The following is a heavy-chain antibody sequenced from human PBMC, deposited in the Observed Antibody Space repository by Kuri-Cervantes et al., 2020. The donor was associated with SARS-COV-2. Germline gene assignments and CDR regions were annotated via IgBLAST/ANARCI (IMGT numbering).Heavy chain of an antibody. J-gene: IGHJ4*02. V-gene: IGHV3-23*01. CDR1: GFYFGDYY. D-gene: IGHD2-2*01. Sequence: GESLKISCAVSGFYFGDYYMSWIRQAPGKGLEWVSTIGSSGGSTYYADSVKGQFTISRDNSKNTLYLQMSSLRAEDTAVYYCAKAGDIVVVPAAYFDYWGQGTLVTVSS. CDR2: IGSSGGST. CDR3: AKAGDIVVVPAAYFDY.